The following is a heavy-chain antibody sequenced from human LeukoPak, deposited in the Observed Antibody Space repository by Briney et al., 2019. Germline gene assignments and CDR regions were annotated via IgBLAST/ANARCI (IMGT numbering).Heavy chain of an antibody. CDR3: ARGWGAAAGSWYCDL. CDR2: IYHSGST. V-gene: IGHV4-4*02. Sequence: SETLSLTCAVSGGSISSSNWWSWVRQPPGKGLEWLGEIYHSGSTNYNPPLKSRVTISVDKSKNQISLKLSSVTAADTAVNYCARGWGAAAGSWYCDLWGRGTLVTVSS. D-gene: IGHD6-13*01. CDR1: GGSISSSNW. J-gene: IGHJ2*01.